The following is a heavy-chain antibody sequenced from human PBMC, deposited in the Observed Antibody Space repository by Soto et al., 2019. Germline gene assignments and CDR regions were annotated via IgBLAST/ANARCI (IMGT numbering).Heavy chain of an antibody. J-gene: IGHJ6*02. V-gene: IGHV3-74*01. Sequence: PGGSLTLSCAASGFTFSSYWMHWVRQAPGKGLVWVSRINSDGSSTSYADSVKGRFTISRDNAKNTLYLQMNSLRAEDTAVYYCARVRDDILTGYYYSYGMDDWGQGTNFTV. D-gene: IGHD3-9*01. CDR3: ARVRDDILTGYYYSYGMDD. CDR2: INSDGSST. CDR1: GFTFSSYW.